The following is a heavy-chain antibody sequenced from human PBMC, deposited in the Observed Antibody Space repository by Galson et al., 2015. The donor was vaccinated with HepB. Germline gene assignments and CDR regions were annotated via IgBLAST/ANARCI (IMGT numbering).Heavy chain of an antibody. CDR1: GFTFSDYY. CDR2: ISGSSSHT. Sequence: SLRLSCAASGFTFSDYYMNWIRQAPGKGLEWVSYISGSSSHTNYADSVKGRFTISRDNAKNSLYLQMNSLRAEDTAVYYCATLLSGTTGAFDYWGQGTLVTVSS. V-gene: IGHV3-11*06. J-gene: IGHJ4*02. D-gene: IGHD1-7*01. CDR3: ATLLSGTTGAFDY.